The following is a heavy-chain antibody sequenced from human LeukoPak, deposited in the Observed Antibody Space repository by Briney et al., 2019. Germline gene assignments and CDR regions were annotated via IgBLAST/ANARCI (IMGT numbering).Heavy chain of an antibody. J-gene: IGHJ4*01. D-gene: IGHD6-13*01. CDR3: ARDSGYSTSTTYY. V-gene: IGHV3-74*01. Sequence: GGSLRLSCAASGFTFSSSWMHWVRQAPGKGLVWVSRISSDGSGTSYADSVKGRFTISRDNAKNMLYLQMNSLRAEDTAVYYCARDSGYSTSTTYYWGQEPWSPSPQ. CDR2: ISSDGSGT. CDR1: GFTFSSSW.